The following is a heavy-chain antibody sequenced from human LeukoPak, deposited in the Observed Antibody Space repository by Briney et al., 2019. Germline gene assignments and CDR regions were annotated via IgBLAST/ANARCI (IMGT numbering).Heavy chain of an antibody. J-gene: IGHJ3*02. Sequence: GGSLRLSCAASGFTFSSYGMHWVRQAPGKGLEWVAVISYDGSNKYYADSVKGRFTISRDNSKNTLYLQMNSLRAEDTAVYYCARVRNFDWLGAFDIWGQGTMVTVSS. V-gene: IGHV3-30*03. D-gene: IGHD3-9*01. CDR2: ISYDGSNK. CDR1: GFTFSSYG. CDR3: ARVRNFDWLGAFDI.